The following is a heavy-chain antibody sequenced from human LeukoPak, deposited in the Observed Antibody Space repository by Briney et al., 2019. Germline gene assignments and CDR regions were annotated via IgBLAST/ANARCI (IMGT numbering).Heavy chain of an antibody. CDR2: ISSSSSYI. CDR3: ARENPLPVVVIINPGDAFDF. V-gene: IGHV3-21*01. D-gene: IGHD3-22*01. CDR1: GFTFSSYS. J-gene: IGHJ3*01. Sequence: PGGSLRLSCAASGFTFSSYSMNWVHQAPGKGLEWVSSISSSSSYIHYADSVKGRFTISRDNAKNSLYLQMNSLRAEDTAVYYCARENPLPVVVIINPGDAFDFWGQGTMVTVSS.